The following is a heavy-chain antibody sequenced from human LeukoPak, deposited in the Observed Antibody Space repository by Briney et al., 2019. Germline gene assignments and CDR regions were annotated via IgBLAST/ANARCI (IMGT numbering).Heavy chain of an antibody. J-gene: IGHJ6*04. D-gene: IGHD3-10*01. V-gene: IGHV3-33*01. Sequence: GSLRLSCAASGFTFSSYGMRWVRQAPGKGLEWVAVRWYDGSNKYYAASVKGRFTISRDNSKNTLYLQMNSLRAEDTAVYYCARGYGTMVRGVIITYYYGMDVWGKGTTVTVSS. CDR3: ARGYGTMVRGVIITYYYGMDV. CDR2: RWYDGSNK. CDR1: GFTFSSYG.